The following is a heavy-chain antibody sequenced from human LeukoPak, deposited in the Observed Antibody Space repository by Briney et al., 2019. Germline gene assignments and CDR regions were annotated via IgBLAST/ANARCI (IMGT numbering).Heavy chain of an antibody. Sequence: ASVKVSCKASGYTFTTYGISWVRQAPGQGLEWMGWVSAYNGNTNYAQKLQGRVTMTTDTSANTAYMEVGSLRSDDTAVYYCARGSEWIQLWLREDYYYGMDVWGQGTTVTVSS. CDR3: ARGSEWIQLWLREDYYYGMDV. V-gene: IGHV1-18*01. D-gene: IGHD5-18*01. CDR2: VSAYNGNT. J-gene: IGHJ6*02. CDR1: GYTFTTYG.